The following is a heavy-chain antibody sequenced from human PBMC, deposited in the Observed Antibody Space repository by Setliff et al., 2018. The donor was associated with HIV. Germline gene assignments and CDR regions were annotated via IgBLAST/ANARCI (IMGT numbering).Heavy chain of an antibody. CDR2: MYYDGVTK. J-gene: IGHJ4*02. D-gene: IGHD3-3*01. Sequence: GGSLRLSCEASGFNVEKSGMHWIRQAPGKGLEWVAVMYYDGVTKYYADSVKGRFTISRDGSKNMILLQMNSLRVDDTAVYYCARGRVLEWLLNHWGQGTRVTVSS. V-gene: IGHV3-30*12. CDR1: GFNVEKSG. CDR3: ARGRVLEWLLNH.